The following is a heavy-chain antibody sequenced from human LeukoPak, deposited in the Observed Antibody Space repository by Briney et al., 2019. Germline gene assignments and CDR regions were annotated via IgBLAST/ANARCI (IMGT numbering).Heavy chain of an antibody. Sequence: PGGSLRLSCAASGFTFSSYAMSWVRQAPGKGLEWVSAISGSGGSTYYADSVKGRFTISRDNSKNTLYLQMNSLRAEDTAVYYCAKLKGQNLEWLLCGRWFDPWGQGTLVTVSS. CDR3: AKLKGQNLEWLLCGRWFDP. CDR1: GFTFSSYA. D-gene: IGHD3-3*01. CDR2: ISGSGGST. V-gene: IGHV3-23*01. J-gene: IGHJ5*02.